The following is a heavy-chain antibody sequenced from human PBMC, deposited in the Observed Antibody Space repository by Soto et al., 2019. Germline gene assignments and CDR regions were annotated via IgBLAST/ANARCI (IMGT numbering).Heavy chain of an antibody. CDR2: IDIDGIYT. J-gene: IGHJ4*02. V-gene: IGHV3-74*01. Sequence: DVQLVESGGGLVQPGGSLRLSCAASGFTFTNYWMHWVRQAPEKGLVWVSRIDIDGIYTSYADSVKGRFTISRDNVKNTLYLQLTNLRAEDTAVYYCGSVFEYWGQGSLVTVSS. CDR3: GSVFEY. CDR1: GFTFTNYW.